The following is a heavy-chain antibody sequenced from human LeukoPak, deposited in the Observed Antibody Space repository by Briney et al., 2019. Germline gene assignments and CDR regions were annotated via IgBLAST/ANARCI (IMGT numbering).Heavy chain of an antibody. CDR3: ARDRRDYFYYGMDV. V-gene: IGHV3-48*04. CDR2: ISSSSSTI. J-gene: IGHJ6*02. Sequence: AGGSLRLSCAASGFTFSSYSMNWVRQAPGKGLEWVSYISSSSSTIYYADSVRGRFTISRANAKNSLYLQMNSLRAEDTAVYYCARDRRDYFYYGMDVWGQGTTVTVS. CDR1: GFTFSSYS.